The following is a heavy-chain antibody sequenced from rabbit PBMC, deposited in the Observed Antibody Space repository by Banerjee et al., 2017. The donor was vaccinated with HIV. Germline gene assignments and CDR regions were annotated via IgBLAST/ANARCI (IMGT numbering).Heavy chain of an antibody. J-gene: IGHJ4*01. CDR1: GFSFSSDYY. V-gene: IGHV1S43*01. CDR2: IFTDSGST. D-gene: IGHD6-1*01. Sequence: QSLEESGGDLVKPGASLTLTCTASGFSFSSDYYMCWVRQAPGKGLEWIACIFTDSGSTWYVSWVNGRFTISRSTSLNTVDLKMTSLTAADTATYFCARSFAGYAGYGYATAFNLWGPGTLVTVS. CDR3: ARSFAGYAGYGYATAFNL.